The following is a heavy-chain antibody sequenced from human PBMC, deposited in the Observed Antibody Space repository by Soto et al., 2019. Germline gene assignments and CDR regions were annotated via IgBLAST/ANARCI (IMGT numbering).Heavy chain of an antibody. D-gene: IGHD5-12*01. CDR3: ARDYRGYSGYDAYYYYYGMDV. CDR1: GFTFSSYG. CDR2: IWYDGSNK. J-gene: IGHJ6*02. Sequence: GGSLRLSCAASGFTFSSYGMHWVRQAPGKGLEWVAVIWYDGSNKYYADSVKGRFTISRDNSKNTVYLQMNSLRAEDTAVYYCARDYRGYSGYDAYYYYYGMDVWGQGTTVTVSS. V-gene: IGHV3-33*01.